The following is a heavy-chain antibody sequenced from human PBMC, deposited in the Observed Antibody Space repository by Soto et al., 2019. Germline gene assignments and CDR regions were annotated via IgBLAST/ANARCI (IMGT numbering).Heavy chain of an antibody. J-gene: IGHJ3*02. CDR1: GGTFSSYA. D-gene: IGHD2-2*01. V-gene: IGHV1-69*01. Sequence: QVQLVQSGAEVKKPGSSVKVSCKASGGTFSSYAISWVRQAPGQGLEWMGGIIPIFGTANYAQKFQGRVTITADESTSTAYRELSSLRSEDTAVYYCARGYCSSTSCPDAFDIWGQGTMVTVSS. CDR3: ARGYCSSTSCPDAFDI. CDR2: IIPIFGTA.